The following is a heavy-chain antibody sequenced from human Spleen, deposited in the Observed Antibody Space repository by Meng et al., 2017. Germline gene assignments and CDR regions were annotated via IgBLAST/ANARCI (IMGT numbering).Heavy chain of an antibody. V-gene: IGHV4-38-2*02. CDR2: IYHSGST. J-gene: IGHJ4*02. Sequence: SETLSLTCTVSGYSITSGYYWGWIRQAPGKGLEWIGSIYHSGSTYYNPSLRSRVTLSVDTSKNQFSLNMSSVTAADTAVYYCARGFQYLLGYWGQGTLVTVSS. D-gene: IGHD1-26*01. CDR1: GYSITSGYY. CDR3: ARGFQYLLGY.